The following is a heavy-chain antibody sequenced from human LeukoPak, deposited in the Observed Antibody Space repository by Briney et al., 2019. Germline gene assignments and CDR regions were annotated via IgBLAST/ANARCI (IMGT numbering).Heavy chain of an antibody. D-gene: IGHD3-9*01. J-gene: IGHJ1*01. Sequence: SETLSLTCTVSGGSISSGSYYWSWIRQPAGKGLEWIGRIYTSGSTNYNPSLKSRVTISVDTSKNQFSLKLSSVTAADTAVYYCARGWLYFQHWGQGTLVTVSS. CDR1: GGSISSGSYY. CDR3: ARGWLYFQH. CDR2: IYTSGST. V-gene: IGHV4-61*02.